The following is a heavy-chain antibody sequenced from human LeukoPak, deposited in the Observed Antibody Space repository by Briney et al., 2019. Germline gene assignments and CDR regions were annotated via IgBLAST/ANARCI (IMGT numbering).Heavy chain of an antibody. CDR3: ARDCGNCGGVPDDTFDI. D-gene: IGHD2-21*01. Sequence: ASVKVSCKASGYTFSTYGISWVRQAPGQGLEWMGWISAYTGNTNYAQNVQGRVTMTTDTSTSTAYLELRSLRSDDTAVYYCARDCGNCGGVPDDTFDIWGQGTMVTVSS. CDR1: GYTFSTYG. CDR2: ISAYTGNT. V-gene: IGHV1-18*01. J-gene: IGHJ3*02.